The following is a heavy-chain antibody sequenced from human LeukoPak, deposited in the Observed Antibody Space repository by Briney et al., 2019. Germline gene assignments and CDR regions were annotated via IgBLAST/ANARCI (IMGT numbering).Heavy chain of an antibody. D-gene: IGHD2-2*01. V-gene: IGHV3-74*01. CDR1: GFTFSSYW. Sequence: GGSLRLSCAASGFTFSSYWMHWVRQAPGKGPVWVSRINTDESSTNYADSVKGRFTISRDNAKNTLYLQMNSLRAEDTAVYYCAREGSTSFDYWGQGTLVTVSS. CDR3: AREGSTSFDY. J-gene: IGHJ4*02. CDR2: INTDESST.